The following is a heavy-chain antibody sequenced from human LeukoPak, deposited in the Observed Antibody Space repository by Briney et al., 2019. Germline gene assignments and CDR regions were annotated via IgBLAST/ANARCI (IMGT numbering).Heavy chain of an antibody. CDR3: ARGVYSSGWTLMGY. J-gene: IGHJ4*02. Sequence: GGSLRLSCAASGFTFSSYAMQWVRQAPGNGLEWVAVISYDGSNKYYADSVKGRFTISRDNSKNTLYLQMNSLRAEDTAVYYCARGVYSSGWTLMGYWGQGTLVTVSS. V-gene: IGHV3-30-3*01. CDR1: GFTFSSYA. D-gene: IGHD6-19*01. CDR2: ISYDGSNK.